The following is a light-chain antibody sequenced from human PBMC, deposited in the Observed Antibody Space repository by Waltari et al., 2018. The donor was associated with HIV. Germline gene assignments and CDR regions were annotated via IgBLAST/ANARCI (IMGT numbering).Light chain of an antibody. CDR3: QSYDSSLSGYV. CDR1: SSNIGAGYD. Sequence: QSVLTQPPSVSGAPGQRVTISCTGSSSNIGAGYDVHWYQQLPGTTPKLLIYGNSIRPAGGPDRFAGSKSGTSASRAITGLQAEDEADYYCQSYDSSLSGYVFGTGTKVTVL. V-gene: IGLV1-40*01. CDR2: GNS. J-gene: IGLJ1*01.